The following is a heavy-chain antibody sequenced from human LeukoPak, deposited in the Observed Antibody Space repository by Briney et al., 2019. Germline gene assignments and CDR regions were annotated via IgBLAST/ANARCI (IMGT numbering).Heavy chain of an antibody. CDR1: GFTFSSYA. J-gene: IGHJ4*02. CDR2: ISGSGGST. Sequence: GGSLGLSCAASGFTFSSYAMSWVRQAPGKGLEWVSAISGSGGSTYYADSVKGRFTISRDNSKNTLYLQMNSLRAEDTAVYYCAKPTYLVYAPDYWGRGTLVTVSS. D-gene: IGHD2-8*01. CDR3: AKPTYLVYAPDY. V-gene: IGHV3-23*01.